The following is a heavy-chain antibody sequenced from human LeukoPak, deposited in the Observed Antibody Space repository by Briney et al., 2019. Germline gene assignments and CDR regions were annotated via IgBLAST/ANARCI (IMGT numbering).Heavy chain of an antibody. J-gene: IGHJ6*03. CDR3: ARRATYYYDSSGYYSPYYYYYMDV. V-gene: IGHV1-2*02. CDR1: GYTFTVYY. CDR2: INPNSGGT. D-gene: IGHD3-22*01. Sequence: ASVTVSFKASGYTFTVYYMHWVRQAPGQGRGWMGWINPNSGGTNYAQKFQGRVTMTRDTSISTAYMELSRLRSDDTAVYYCARRATYYYDSSGYYSPYYYYYMDVWGKGTTVTVSS.